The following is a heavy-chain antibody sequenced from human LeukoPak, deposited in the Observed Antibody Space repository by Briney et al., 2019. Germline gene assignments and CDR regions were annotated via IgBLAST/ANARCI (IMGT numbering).Heavy chain of an antibody. CDR2: IFPGDSDT. J-gene: IGHJ6*03. CDR3: ARQGATGYYYYYMDV. D-gene: IGHD5-12*01. Sequence: GESRQISGKASGSSFTSYWIAWVGPMPGKGLEWMGIIFPGDSDTTYSPSFQGQVTISADKYISTAYQQWISLKASDTAIYYCARQGATGYYYYYMDVWGRGTAVTVSS. CDR1: GSSFTSYW. V-gene: IGHV5-51*01.